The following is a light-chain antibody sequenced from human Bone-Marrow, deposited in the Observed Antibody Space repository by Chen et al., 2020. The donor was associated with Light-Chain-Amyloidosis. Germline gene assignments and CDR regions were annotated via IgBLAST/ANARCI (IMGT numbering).Light chain of an antibody. CDR1: QSVLYSSNNKNY. CDR2: WAS. V-gene: IGKV4-1*01. J-gene: IGKJ5*01. Sequence: EIVMTQSPDALAVALGERATINCKSSQSVLYSSNNKNYVAWYQQKPGQPPKLLIYWASTRESGVPDRFSGSESGTDFTLTISSLQAEDVAVYYCQQYCSTPITLGPGTRLGI. CDR3: QQYCSTPIT.